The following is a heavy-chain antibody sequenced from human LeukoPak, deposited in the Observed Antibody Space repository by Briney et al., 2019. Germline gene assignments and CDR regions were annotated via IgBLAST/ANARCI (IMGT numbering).Heavy chain of an antibody. CDR2: IYSGGST. CDR3: ARDLAGMDV. J-gene: IGHJ6*02. Sequence: GGSLRLSCTASGFTVSSIYMNWVRQAPGKGLEWVSVIYSGGSTYYADSVKGRFTISRDNSKNTLFLQMNSLRAEDTAVYYCARDLAGMDVWGQGTTVTVSS. CDR1: GFTVSSIY. V-gene: IGHV3-66*01. D-gene: IGHD3-3*02.